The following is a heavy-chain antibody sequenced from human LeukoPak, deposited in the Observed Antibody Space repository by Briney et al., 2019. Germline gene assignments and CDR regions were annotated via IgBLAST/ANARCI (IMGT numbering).Heavy chain of an antibody. Sequence: GGSLRLSCAAAGFTFSSYAMRWVRQAPGKGLEYVSAISSNGGSTYYANSVKGRFTISRDNSKNTLYLQMGSLRAEDMAVYYCARGSYYDSSGYLDYWGQGTLVTVSS. CDR1: GFTFSSYA. D-gene: IGHD3-22*01. CDR2: ISSNGGST. J-gene: IGHJ4*02. V-gene: IGHV3-64*01. CDR3: ARGSYYDSSGYLDY.